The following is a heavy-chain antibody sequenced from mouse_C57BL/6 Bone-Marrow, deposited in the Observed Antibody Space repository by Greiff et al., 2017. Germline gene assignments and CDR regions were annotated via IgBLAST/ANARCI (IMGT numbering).Heavy chain of an antibody. Sequence: QVHLQQSGAELARPGASVKMSCKASGYTFTSYTMHWVKQRPGQGLEWIGYINPSSGYTKYNQKFKDKATLTADKSSSTAYMQLSSLTSEDSAVYYCARRWLLPWFAYWGQGTLVTVSA. CDR2: INPSSGYT. J-gene: IGHJ3*01. V-gene: IGHV1-4*01. CDR1: GYTFTSYT. D-gene: IGHD2-3*01. CDR3: ARRWLLPWFAY.